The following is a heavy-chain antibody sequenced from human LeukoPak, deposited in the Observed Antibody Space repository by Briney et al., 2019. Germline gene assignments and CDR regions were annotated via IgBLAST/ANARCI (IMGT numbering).Heavy chain of an antibody. Sequence: PGGSLRLSCAASGFTFSSYAMSWVRQAPGKGLEWVSAISGSGGSTYYADSVKGRLTISRDNSKNTLYLQMNSLRAEDTAVYYCAKLVAAAGTSYYYYGMDVWGQGTTVTVSS. J-gene: IGHJ6*02. CDR1: GFTFSSYA. V-gene: IGHV3-23*01. CDR2: ISGSGGST. D-gene: IGHD6-13*01. CDR3: AKLVAAAGTSYYYYGMDV.